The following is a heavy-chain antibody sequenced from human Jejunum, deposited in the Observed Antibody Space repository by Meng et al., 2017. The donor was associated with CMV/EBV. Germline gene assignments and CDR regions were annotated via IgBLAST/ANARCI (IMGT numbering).Heavy chain of an antibody. J-gene: IGHJ6*02. CDR1: RFPFSSDT. CDR2: ISSRESFI. CDR3: ARGSDFRYGIDV. V-gene: IGHV3-21*01. Sequence: AASRFPFSSDTMNWVRQAPGKRLEWVSSISSRESFIYYADSVKGRFTISRDTAKNSLYLQMNSLRAEDTAIYYCARGSDFRYGIDVWGQGTTVTVSS. D-gene: IGHD3-3*01.